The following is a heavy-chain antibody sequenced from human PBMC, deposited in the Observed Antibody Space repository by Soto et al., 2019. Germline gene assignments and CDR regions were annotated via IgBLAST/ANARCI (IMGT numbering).Heavy chain of an antibody. CDR2: IWYDGSNK. Sequence: QVQLVESGGGVVQPGRSLRLSCAASGFTFSSYGMHWVRQAPGKGLEWVAVIWYDGSNKYYADSVKGRFTISRDNSKNTRYLQMNSLRAEDTAVYYCARDWGDIVVVPAAGPFDYWGQGTLVTVSS. D-gene: IGHD2-2*01. CDR3: ARDWGDIVVVPAAGPFDY. J-gene: IGHJ4*02. V-gene: IGHV3-33*01. CDR1: GFTFSSYG.